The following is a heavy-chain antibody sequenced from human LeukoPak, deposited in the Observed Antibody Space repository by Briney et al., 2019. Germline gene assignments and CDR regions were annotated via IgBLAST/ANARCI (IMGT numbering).Heavy chain of an antibody. Sequence: ASVKVSCKASGYTFTSYYMHWVRQAPGQGLEWMGIINPSGGSTSYAQKFQGRVTMTTDTSTSTAYMELRSLRSDDTAVYYCARAASRYCTNGVCSPLLRRFDYWGQGTLVTVSS. CDR1: GYTFTSYY. CDR3: ARAASRYCTNGVCSPLLRRFDY. CDR2: INPSGGST. J-gene: IGHJ4*02. D-gene: IGHD2-8*01. V-gene: IGHV1-46*01.